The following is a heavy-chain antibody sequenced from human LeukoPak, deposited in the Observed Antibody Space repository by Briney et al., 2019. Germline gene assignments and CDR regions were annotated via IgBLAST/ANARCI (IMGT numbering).Heavy chain of an antibody. Sequence: GGSLRLSCAASGFTFDDYAMHWVRQAPGKGLEWVSGISWNRGSIGYADSMKGRFTISRDNAKNSLYLQMNSLRPEDTALYYCAKDWSTMVRGGDYWGQGTLVTVSS. CDR2: ISWNRGSI. CDR3: AKDWSTMVRGGDY. J-gene: IGHJ4*02. D-gene: IGHD3-10*01. V-gene: IGHV3-9*01. CDR1: GFTFDDYA.